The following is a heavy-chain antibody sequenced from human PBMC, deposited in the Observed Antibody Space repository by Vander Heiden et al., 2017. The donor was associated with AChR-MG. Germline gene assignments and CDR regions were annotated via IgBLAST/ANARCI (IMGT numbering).Heavy chain of an antibody. CDR3: AREASTIFGVVIPFDP. D-gene: IGHD3-3*01. CDR1: GGSISSYY. CDR2: IYTSGST. V-gene: IGHV4-4*07. J-gene: IGHJ5*02. Sequence: QVQLQESGPGLVKPSETLSLTCTVSGGSISSYYWSWIRQPAGKGLEWIGRIYTSGSTNYNPSLKSRVTMSVDTSKNQFSLKLSSVTAADTAVYYCAREASTIFGVVIPFDPWGQGTLVTVSS.